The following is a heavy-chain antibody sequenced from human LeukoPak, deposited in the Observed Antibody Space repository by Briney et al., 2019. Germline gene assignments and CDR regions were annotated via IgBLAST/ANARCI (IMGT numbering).Heavy chain of an antibody. V-gene: IGHV4-34*01. CDR3: ARDGTDIVVVPAATYYYYYYMDV. J-gene: IGHJ6*03. CDR2: INHSGST. CDR1: GGSFSGYY. D-gene: IGHD2-2*01. Sequence: SETLSLTCAAYGGSFSGYYWSWIRQPPGKGLEWIGEINHSGSTNYNPSLKSRVTISVDTSKNQFSLKLSSVTAADTAVYYCARDGTDIVVVPAATYYYYYYMDVWGKGTTVTVSS.